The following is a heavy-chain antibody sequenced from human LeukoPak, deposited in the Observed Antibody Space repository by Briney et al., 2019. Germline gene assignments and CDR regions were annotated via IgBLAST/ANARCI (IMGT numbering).Heavy chain of an antibody. Sequence: ASVKVSCKASGYTFTDNYMHWVRQAPGQGLEWMGWINPNSGGTKYALQFQGRVTMTRDTSISTAYLELSRLRSDDTAVYNCARDRGSYRFDPWGQGTLVTVSS. CDR3: ARDRGSYRFDP. CDR1: GYTFTDNY. CDR2: INPNSGGT. D-gene: IGHD3-16*02. V-gene: IGHV1-2*02. J-gene: IGHJ5*02.